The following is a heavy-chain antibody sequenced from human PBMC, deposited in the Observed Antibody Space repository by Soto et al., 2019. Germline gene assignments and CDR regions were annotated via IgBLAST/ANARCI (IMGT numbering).Heavy chain of an antibody. D-gene: IGHD6-19*01. Sequence: GGSLRLSCAASGFTFSSYWMHWVRQAPGKGLVWVSRINSDGSSTSYADSVKGRFTISRDNAKNTLYLQMNSLRAEDTAVYYCARAPIAVAGYDYWGQGTLVTVSS. CDR3: ARAPIAVAGYDY. CDR1: GFTFSSYW. V-gene: IGHV3-74*01. J-gene: IGHJ4*02. CDR2: INSDGSST.